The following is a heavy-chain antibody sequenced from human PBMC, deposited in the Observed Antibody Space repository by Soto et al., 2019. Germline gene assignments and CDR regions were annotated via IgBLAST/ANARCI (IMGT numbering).Heavy chain of an antibody. D-gene: IGHD2-15*01. CDR1: GDSIGRGGYY. J-gene: IGHJ4*02. CDR2: IYYSGTT. Sequence: HVELQESGPGLVKPSETLSLTCNVSGDSIGRGGYYWIWIRQHPGKGLEWLGNIYYSGTTFYNPSLKSRITMSVDRSHNQFSLKLSSVTAADTAVYYCTRVDCSGGSCYSLDYWGQGTLVTVSS. CDR3: TRVDCSGGSCYSLDY. V-gene: IGHV4-31*03.